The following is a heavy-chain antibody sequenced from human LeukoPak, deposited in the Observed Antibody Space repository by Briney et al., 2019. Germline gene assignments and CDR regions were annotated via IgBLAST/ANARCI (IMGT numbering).Heavy chain of an antibody. Sequence: GGSLRLSCAASGFTFSSYWMSWVRQAPGKGLEWVANIKQDGSEKYYVDSVKGRFTISRDNSKNTLYLQMNSLRAEDTAVYYCAKDLDSSGYYYGMDVWGQGTTVTVSS. J-gene: IGHJ6*02. V-gene: IGHV3-7*03. CDR1: GFTFSSYW. D-gene: IGHD3-22*01. CDR3: AKDLDSSGYYYGMDV. CDR2: IKQDGSEK.